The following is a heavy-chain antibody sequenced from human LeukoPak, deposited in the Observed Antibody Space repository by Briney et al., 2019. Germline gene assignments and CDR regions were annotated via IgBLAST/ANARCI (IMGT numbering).Heavy chain of an antibody. CDR3: AKDRSCTNNICHGDFDY. D-gene: IGHD2-8*01. CDR2: ISGSGGDT. Sequence: GGSLRLSCAVSGFTLSYYAMSWVRQAPGKGREWFSGISGSGGDTYYADSVKGRFTISRGNSKDTLYLQMNSLRAEDTAVYYCAKDRSCTNNICHGDFDYWGQGTLVTVSS. V-gene: IGHV3-23*01. J-gene: IGHJ4*02. CDR1: GFTLSYYA.